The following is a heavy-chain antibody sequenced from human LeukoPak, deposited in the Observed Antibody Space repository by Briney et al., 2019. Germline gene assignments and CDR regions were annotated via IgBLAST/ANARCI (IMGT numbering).Heavy chain of an antibody. CDR3: ATSIAAAGYYYYYGMDV. V-gene: IGHV5-51*01. CDR2: IYPGDSDT. J-gene: IGHJ6*02. Sequence: GESLKISCKGSGYSFTSYWIGWVRQMPGKGLEWMGIIYPGDSDTRYSPSFQGQVTISADKSISTAYLQWSSLKASDTAMYYCATSIAAAGYYYYYGMDVWGQGTTVTVSS. D-gene: IGHD6-13*01. CDR1: GYSFTSYW.